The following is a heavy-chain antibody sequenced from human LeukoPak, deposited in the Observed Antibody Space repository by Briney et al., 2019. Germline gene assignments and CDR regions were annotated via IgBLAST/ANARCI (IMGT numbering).Heavy chain of an antibody. V-gene: IGHV4-59*12. Sequence: PSETLSLTCTVSGGSISSYYWSWIRQPPGKGLEWIGYIYHSGSTYYNPSLKSRVTISVDRSKNQFSLKLSSVTAADTAVYYCARGIHPDYGDSPFDYWGQGTLVTVSS. CDR2: IYHSGST. D-gene: IGHD4-17*01. CDR3: ARGIHPDYGDSPFDY. CDR1: GGSISSYY. J-gene: IGHJ4*02.